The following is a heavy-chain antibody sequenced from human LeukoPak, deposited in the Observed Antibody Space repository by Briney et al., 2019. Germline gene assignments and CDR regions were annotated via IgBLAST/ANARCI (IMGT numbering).Heavy chain of an antibody. CDR2: IYYSGST. D-gene: IGHD3-10*01. CDR3: ARGLYYGSGSYFDELYYYYYYGIDV. Sequence: SETLSLTCTVSGGSISSHYWSCIRQPPGKGLEWIGNIYYSGSTNYNPSLKSRVTISVDTSKNQFSLKLSSVTAADTAVYYCARGLYYGSGSYFDELYYYYYYGIDVWGKGTTVIVSS. V-gene: IGHV4-59*11. CDR1: GGSISSHY. J-gene: IGHJ6*04.